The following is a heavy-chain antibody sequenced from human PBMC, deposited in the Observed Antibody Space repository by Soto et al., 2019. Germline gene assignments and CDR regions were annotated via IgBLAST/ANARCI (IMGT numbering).Heavy chain of an antibody. J-gene: IGHJ4*02. D-gene: IGHD6-13*01. V-gene: IGHV6-1*01. CDR2: TYYRSKWYN. Sequence: PSQTLSLTCAISGDRVSSNSAAWNCIMHSPSRCLEWLGRTYYRSKWYNDYAVSVKSRITINPDTSKNQFSLQLNSVAPEDTAVYYCARDPSGYSSGWCFDYWGQGTLVTVSS. CDR3: ARDPSGYSSGWCFDY. CDR1: GDRVSSNSAA.